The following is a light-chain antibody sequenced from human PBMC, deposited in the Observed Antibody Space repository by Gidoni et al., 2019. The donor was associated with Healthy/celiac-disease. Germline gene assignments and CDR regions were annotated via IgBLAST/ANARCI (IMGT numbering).Light chain of an antibody. Sequence: EIVLTQSPATLSLSPGERPTLSCRASQRVSSYLAWYQQKPGQAPRLLIYDASNRATGIPARFSGSGSGTDFTLTISSLEPEDFAVYYCQQRSNWPLITFGQGTRLEIK. CDR2: DAS. CDR3: QQRSNWPLIT. J-gene: IGKJ5*01. V-gene: IGKV3-11*01. CDR1: QRVSSY.